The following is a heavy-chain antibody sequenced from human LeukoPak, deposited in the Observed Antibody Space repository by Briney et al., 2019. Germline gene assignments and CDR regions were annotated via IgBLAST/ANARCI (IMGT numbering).Heavy chain of an antibody. CDR2: INGDGSYT. CDR1: GFTFSSYW. D-gene: IGHD1-1*01. CDR3: VRDGRNWL. Sequence: GGSLRLSCAASGFTFSSYWMHCVRLGPGNGPVWVSRINGDGSYTNYADSVKGRFTISRDNAKNTLFLQMNSLRAEDTAMYFCVRDGRNWLWGQGTLVTVSS. V-gene: IGHV3-74*01. J-gene: IGHJ4*02.